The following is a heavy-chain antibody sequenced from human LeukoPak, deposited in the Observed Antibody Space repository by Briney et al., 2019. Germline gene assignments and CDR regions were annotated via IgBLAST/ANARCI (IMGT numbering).Heavy chain of an antibody. CDR3: ARDRRGYDILTGYYNY. V-gene: IGHV3-48*03. CDR2: ISSSGSTI. D-gene: IGHD3-9*01. Sequence: GGSLRLSCAASGFTFSSYEMNWVRQAPGKGLEWVSYISSSGSTIYYADSVKGRFTISRDNAKNSLYLQMNSLRAEDTAVYYCARDRRGYDILTGYYNYWGQGTLVTVSS. CDR1: GFTFSSYE. J-gene: IGHJ4*02.